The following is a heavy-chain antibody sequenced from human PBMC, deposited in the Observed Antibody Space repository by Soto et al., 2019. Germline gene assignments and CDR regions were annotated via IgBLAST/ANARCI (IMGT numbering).Heavy chain of an antibody. Sequence: GGSLRLSCAASGFTFDDYAMHWVRQAPGKGLEWVSGISWNSGSIGYADSVKGRFTISRDNAKNSLYLQMNSLRAEDTALYYCAKGGYSYGYTYYYYYYGMDVWGQGTTVTVSS. J-gene: IGHJ6*02. D-gene: IGHD5-18*01. CDR3: AKGGYSYGYTYYYYYYGMDV. CDR2: ISWNSGSI. CDR1: GFTFDDYA. V-gene: IGHV3-9*01.